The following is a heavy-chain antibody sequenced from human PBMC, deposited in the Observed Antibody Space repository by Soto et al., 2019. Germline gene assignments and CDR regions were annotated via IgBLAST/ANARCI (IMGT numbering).Heavy chain of an antibody. D-gene: IGHD6-13*01. CDR1: GFIFSGNY. Sequence: QVQLVESGGGLAKPGESLRLSCAASGFIFSGNYMSWIRQAPGKGLEWLSYISGSGTVIYYAESVKGRFTISRDNAKNSLFLQMNSLRADDTAVYYCARIGLAAADFDYWGQGTLVTVSS. CDR2: ISGSGTVI. J-gene: IGHJ4*02. CDR3: ARIGLAAADFDY. V-gene: IGHV3-11*01.